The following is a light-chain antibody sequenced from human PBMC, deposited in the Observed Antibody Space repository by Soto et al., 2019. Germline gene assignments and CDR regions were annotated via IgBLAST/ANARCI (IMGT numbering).Light chain of an antibody. V-gene: IGKV3-11*01. CDR2: SAS. J-gene: IGKJ4*01. Sequence: EIVLTQSPGTLSLSPGERGTLSCRASQNLGTLYLAWFQQKSGQAPRLLIYSASRGATGFPARFSGSGSGTDFTLTISNLEPEDFAVYYCQHRSTWPRTFGGGTKVDIK. CDR1: QNLGTLY. CDR3: QHRSTWPRT.